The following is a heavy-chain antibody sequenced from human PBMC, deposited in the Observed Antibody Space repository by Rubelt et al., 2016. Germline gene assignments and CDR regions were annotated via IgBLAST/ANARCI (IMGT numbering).Heavy chain of an antibody. J-gene: IGHJ4*02. D-gene: IGHD6-13*01. CDR2: ISRSGSTI. CDR3: ARKYSSSPPGDY. Sequence: GRGLDWVSYISRSGSTIYYADSVKGRFTISRDNAKNSLYLQMSSLRAEDTAVYYCARKYSSSPPGDYWGQGTLVTVSS. V-gene: IGHV3-11*01.